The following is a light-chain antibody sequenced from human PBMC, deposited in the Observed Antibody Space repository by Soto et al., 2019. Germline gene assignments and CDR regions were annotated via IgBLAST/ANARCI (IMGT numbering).Light chain of an antibody. CDR3: NSCTRTNTYV. V-gene: IGLV2-14*03. J-gene: IGLJ1*01. CDR1: SSDVGGYNF. Sequence: QSALTQPASVSGSPGQSITISCTGTSSDVGGYNFVSWYQQHPGKAPKLMIYDVINRPSGVPSRFAGSKSGNTSSLTISGLQAEDEDDDYCNSCTRTNTYVFGTGTKVTVL. CDR2: DVI.